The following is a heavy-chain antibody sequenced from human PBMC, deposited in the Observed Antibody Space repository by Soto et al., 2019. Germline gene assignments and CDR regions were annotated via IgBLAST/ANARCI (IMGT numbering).Heavy chain of an antibody. Sequence: QVQLQESGPGLVKPSETLSLTCTVSGGSVSSGSYYWSWIRQPPGKGLEWIGYIYYSGSTNYNPSLKSRVTISVDTSKNQFSLKLSSVTAADTAVYYCARSSGTFDYWGQGTLVTVSS. CDR1: GGSVSSGSYY. V-gene: IGHV4-61*01. CDR2: IYYSGST. D-gene: IGHD3-22*01. J-gene: IGHJ4*02. CDR3: ARSSGTFDY.